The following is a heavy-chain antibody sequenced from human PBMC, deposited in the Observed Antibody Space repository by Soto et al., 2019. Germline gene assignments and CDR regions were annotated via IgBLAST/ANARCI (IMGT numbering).Heavy chain of an antibody. Sequence: QVQLVQSGAEVKKPGASVKVSCKAPGHSFTGYYFHWVRQAPGHGLEWMGWIDPNSVVTNYAQKFQGRVTMTRDTSISTAYMELSSLRSDDTAVYYCARGDSVWQGDYWGQGTLVTVSS. D-gene: IGHD6-19*01. V-gene: IGHV1-2*02. CDR1: GHSFTGYY. CDR2: IDPNSVVT. J-gene: IGHJ4*02. CDR3: ARGDSVWQGDY.